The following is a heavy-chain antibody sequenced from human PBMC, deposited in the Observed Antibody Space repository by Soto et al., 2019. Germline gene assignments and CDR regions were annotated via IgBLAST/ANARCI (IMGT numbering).Heavy chain of an antibody. CDR3: AKSDCSGGSCYFPFDC. J-gene: IGHJ4*02. CDR2: ISGSGGRT. D-gene: IGHD2-15*01. V-gene: IGHV3-23*01. CDR1: GFTFSNYG. Sequence: EVQLLESGGGVVQPGGSLRLSCAGSGFTFSNYGMSWVRQAPGKGLEWVSSISGSGGRTYYADSVKGRFTISRDNSKNTLYLQTDSLRAEDTAFYYCAKSDCSGGSCYFPFDCWGQGTLVTVSS.